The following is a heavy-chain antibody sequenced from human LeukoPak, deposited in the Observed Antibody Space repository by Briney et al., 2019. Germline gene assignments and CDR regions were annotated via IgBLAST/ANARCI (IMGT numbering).Heavy chain of an antibody. Sequence: SETLSLTCTVSGGSISSGDYYWSWIRQPPGKGLEWIGYIYYSGSTYYNPSLKSRVTISVDTSKNQFSLKLSSVTAADTAVYYCARGRRYYGSGRFRPYLDYWGQGTLVTVSS. CDR1: GGSISSGDYY. J-gene: IGHJ4*02. D-gene: IGHD3-10*01. V-gene: IGHV4-30-4*01. CDR3: ARGRRYYGSGRFRPYLDY. CDR2: IYYSGST.